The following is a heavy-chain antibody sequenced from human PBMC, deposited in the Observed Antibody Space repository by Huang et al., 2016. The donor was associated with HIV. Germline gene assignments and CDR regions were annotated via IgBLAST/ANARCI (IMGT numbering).Heavy chain of an antibody. CDR3: ARGNVGPSRIAAPSFDP. V-gene: IGHV4-34*01. D-gene: IGHD1-26*01. CDR2: SDHSGTT. CDR1: GVSLSGCY. J-gene: IGHJ5*02. Sequence: QVQLVQWGAGLLKPSETLSLSCAVYGVSLSGCYWTWIRQPPGKGLEWIGESDHSGTTNDNPSRKSRVLISIDTSKNQFSLQLNSVTPADTAVYYCARGNVGPSRIAAPSFDPWGQGVLVTVSS.